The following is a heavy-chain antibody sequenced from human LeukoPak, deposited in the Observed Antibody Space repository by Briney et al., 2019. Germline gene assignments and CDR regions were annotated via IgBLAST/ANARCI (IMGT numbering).Heavy chain of an antibody. Sequence: GGSLRLSCAASGFTFSSYWMHWVRQAPGKGLVWLSRINTDGTTTNYADSVKGRFTISRDNAKNMLYLQMNSLRAEETAVFYCATANTTMARAFDIWGQGTMVTVSS. J-gene: IGHJ3*02. CDR2: INTDGTTT. CDR1: GFTFSSYW. V-gene: IGHV3-74*01. D-gene: IGHD5-18*01. CDR3: ATANTTMARAFDI.